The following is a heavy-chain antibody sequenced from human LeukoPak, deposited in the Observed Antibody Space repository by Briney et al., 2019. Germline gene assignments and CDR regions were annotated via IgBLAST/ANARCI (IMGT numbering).Heavy chain of an antibody. Sequence: SETLSLTCAVYGGSFSGYYWSWIRQPPGKGLEWIGEINHSGSTNYNPSLKSRVTISVDTSMNQFSLKLSSVTAADTAVYYCARRQLKRFDYWGQGTLVTVSS. J-gene: IGHJ4*02. V-gene: IGHV4-34*01. CDR3: ARRQLKRFDY. CDR1: GGSFSGYY. CDR2: INHSGST. D-gene: IGHD6-6*01.